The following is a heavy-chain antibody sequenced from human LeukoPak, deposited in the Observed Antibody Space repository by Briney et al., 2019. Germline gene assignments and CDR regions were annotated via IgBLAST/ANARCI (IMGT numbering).Heavy chain of an antibody. D-gene: IGHD3-22*01. CDR2: IYYSGST. CDR1: GGLIISGGYH. CDR3: ARNYDSSGYYSPFGY. V-gene: IGHV4-31*03. J-gene: IGHJ4*02. Sequence: SQTLSLTCTVSGGLIISGGYHWSWIRQFPGKGLEWIGYIYYSGSTHYNPSLKSRVTISVDTSKNQFSLKLTSVTAADTAVYYCARNYDSSGYYSPFGYWSQGTLVTVSS.